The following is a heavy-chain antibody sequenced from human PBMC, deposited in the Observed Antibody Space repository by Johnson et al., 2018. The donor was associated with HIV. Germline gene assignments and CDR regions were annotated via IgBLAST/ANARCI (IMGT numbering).Heavy chain of an antibody. J-gene: IGHJ3*02. Sequence: QMLLVESGGGVVQPGRSLRLSCAASGFTFSSYGMHWVRQAPGKGLEWVAVISYDGSNKYYADSVKGRFTISRDNSKNTLYLQMNSLRAEDTAVYYCARDQIAAAGAFDIWGQGTMVTVSS. D-gene: IGHD6-13*01. V-gene: IGHV3-30*03. CDR2: ISYDGSNK. CDR3: ARDQIAAAGAFDI. CDR1: GFTFSSYG.